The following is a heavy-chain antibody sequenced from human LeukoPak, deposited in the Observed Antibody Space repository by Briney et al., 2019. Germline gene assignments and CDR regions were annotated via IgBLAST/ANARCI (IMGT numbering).Heavy chain of an antibody. Sequence: GASVKVSCKASGYTFTSYGINWVRQATGQGLEWMGWMNPNSGNTGYAQKFQGRVTMTRNTSISTAYMELSSLRSEDTAVYYCARGGGSGSYYKRDWFDPWGQGTLVTVSS. D-gene: IGHD3-10*01. CDR3: ARGGGSGSYYKRDWFDP. J-gene: IGHJ5*02. CDR2: MNPNSGNT. V-gene: IGHV1-8*01. CDR1: GYTFTSYG.